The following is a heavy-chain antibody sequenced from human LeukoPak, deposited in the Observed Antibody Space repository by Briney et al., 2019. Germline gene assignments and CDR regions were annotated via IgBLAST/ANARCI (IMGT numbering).Heavy chain of an antibody. D-gene: IGHD1-26*01. Sequence: SETLSLTWAVYGGSFSGYYRSWMRQPPGEGLEWIGEINHSGSTNYNPSLKSRVTISVDTSKNQFSLKLSSVTAADTAVYYCARLLPGWELEANYWGQGTLVTVSS. CDR2: INHSGST. J-gene: IGHJ4*02. CDR1: GGSFSGYY. V-gene: IGHV4-34*01. CDR3: ARLLPGWELEANY.